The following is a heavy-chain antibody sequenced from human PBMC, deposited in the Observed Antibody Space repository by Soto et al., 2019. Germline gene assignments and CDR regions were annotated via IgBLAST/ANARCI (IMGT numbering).Heavy chain of an antibody. J-gene: IGHJ4*02. CDR2: ISAYNGNT. D-gene: IGHD3-9*01. CDR1: GYTFTSYG. V-gene: IGHV1-18*01. CDR3: SRVGFLRYFGWSTIMGGFDY. Sequence: ASVKVSCKASGYTFTSYGISWVRQAPGQGLEWMGWISAYNGNTNYAQKLQGRVTMTTDTDTSTAYMELRSLRSDDTAVYYCSRVGFLRYFGWSTIMGGFDYWGQGTLVTVSS.